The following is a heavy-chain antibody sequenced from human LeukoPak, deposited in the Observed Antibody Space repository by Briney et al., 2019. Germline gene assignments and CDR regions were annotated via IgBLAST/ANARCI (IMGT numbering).Heavy chain of an antibody. Sequence: SETLTLTCTASGGTFSSYYRSWIRQAPGKGLEWIGYIYTSGSTNYNPSLKSRDTISVDTSKNQFSLKLSSVTAAGTAVYYCARTIFGAFQHSYYYYMDVWGKGTTVTVSS. V-gene: IGHV4-4*09. J-gene: IGHJ6*03. CDR1: GGTFSSYY. CDR2: IYTSGST. D-gene: IGHD3-3*01. CDR3: ARTIFGAFQHSYYYYMDV.